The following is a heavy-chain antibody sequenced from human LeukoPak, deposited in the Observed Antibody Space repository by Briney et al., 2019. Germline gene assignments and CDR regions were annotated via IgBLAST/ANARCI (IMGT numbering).Heavy chain of an antibody. J-gene: IGHJ5*02. V-gene: IGHV1-69*04. Sequence: GASVKVSCKASGGTFSSYAISWVRQAPGQGLEWMGRIIPILGIANYAQKFQGRVTITADKSTSTAYMELSSLRSEDTAVYYCARDGLRYFDFQPGPKVFDPWGQGTLVTVSS. CDR2: IIPILGIA. D-gene: IGHD3-9*01. CDR3: ARDGLRYFDFQPGPKVFDP. CDR1: GGTFSSYA.